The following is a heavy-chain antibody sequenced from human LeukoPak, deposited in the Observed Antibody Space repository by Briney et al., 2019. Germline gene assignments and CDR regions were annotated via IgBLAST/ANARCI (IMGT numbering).Heavy chain of an antibody. D-gene: IGHD2-21*02. CDR2: INPSGAST. Sequence: GASVKVSCKASGYTFTSYYMHWVRQAPGQGLEWMGIINPSGASTSYAQIFQGRVTMTRDTSTSTVYMELSSLRSEDTAVYYCARGRLPYCGGDCFSGYFDYWGQGALVTVSS. CDR1: GYTFTSYY. CDR3: ARGRLPYCGGDCFSGYFDY. J-gene: IGHJ4*02. V-gene: IGHV1-46*01.